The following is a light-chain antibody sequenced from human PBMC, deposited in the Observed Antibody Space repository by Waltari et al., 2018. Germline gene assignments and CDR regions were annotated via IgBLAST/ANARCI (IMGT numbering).Light chain of an antibody. CDR3: QQSYSTPHT. V-gene: IGKV1-39*01. CDR2: VAS. J-gene: IGKJ2*01. CDR1: QSISTS. Sequence: IQMTQSPSSLSASVGDRVTITCRASQSISTSLNWYQQIPGKAPKLLIYVASTLQSGVPSRFSGSGSGTDFTLTISSLQPEDFATYYCQQSYSTPHTFGQGTKLEIK.